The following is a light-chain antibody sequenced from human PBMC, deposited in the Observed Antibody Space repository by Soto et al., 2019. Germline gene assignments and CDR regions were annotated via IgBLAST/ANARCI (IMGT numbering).Light chain of an antibody. V-gene: IGKV3-20*01. CDR1: RSVTSSY. J-gene: IGKJ1*01. CDR2: GAS. CDR3: QQYGSSPRT. Sequence: EIVLTQSPGTLSLSPGERATLSCRASRSVTSSYLAWHQQKPGQAPRLLIYGASYRATGIPDRFSGSGSGTDFTLTISRLEPEDFAVYYCQQYGSSPRTFGQGTKVDI.